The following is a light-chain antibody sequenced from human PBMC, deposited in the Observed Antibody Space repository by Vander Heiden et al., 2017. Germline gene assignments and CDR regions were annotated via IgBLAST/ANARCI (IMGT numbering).Light chain of an antibody. J-gene: IGKJ4*02. CDR3: QQYISGRT. CDR1: QSVTTN. Sequence: EIVMTQSPDTLSLSPGERATLSCRASQSVTTNLAWYQQKPGQAPRLLMHGASGRATGIPARFSGSGSGTEFTLTISSLQSEDFAVYYCQQYISGRTFGGGTQVEIK. CDR2: GAS. V-gene: IGKV3-15*01.